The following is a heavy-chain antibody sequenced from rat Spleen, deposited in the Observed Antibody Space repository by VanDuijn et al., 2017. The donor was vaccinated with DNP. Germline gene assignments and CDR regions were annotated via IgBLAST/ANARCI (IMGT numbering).Heavy chain of an antibody. V-gene: IGHV5-22*01. CDR1: GFTFSNYY. D-gene: IGHD1-11*01. CDR3: ARWEGDYFDY. J-gene: IGHJ2*01. CDR2: ISYDGGST. Sequence: EVQLVESGGGLVQPGRSLKLSCEASGFTFSNYYMAWVRQAPTKGLEWVAYISYDGGSTYYGDSVKGRFTISRDNTKSTLYLQMNSLTSEDMATYYCARWEGDYFDYWGQGVMVTVSS.